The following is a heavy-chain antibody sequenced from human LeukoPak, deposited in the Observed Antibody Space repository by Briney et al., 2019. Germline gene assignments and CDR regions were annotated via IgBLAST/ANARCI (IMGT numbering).Heavy chain of an antibody. CDR2: IYSGGST. J-gene: IGHJ4*02. D-gene: IGHD6-6*01. CDR1: GFTFSSYA. V-gene: IGHV3-53*01. CDR3: ARFYSSSSSSYYFDS. Sequence: PGGSLRLSCAASGFTFSSYAMSWVRQAPGKGLEWVSVIYSGGSTYYADSVKGRFTISRDNSKNTLYLQMNSLRAEDTAVYYCARFYSSSSSSYYFDSWGQGTLVTVSS.